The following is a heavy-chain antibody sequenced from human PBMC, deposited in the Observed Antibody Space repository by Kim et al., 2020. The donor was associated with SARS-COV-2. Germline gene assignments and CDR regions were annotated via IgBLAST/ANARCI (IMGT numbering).Heavy chain of an antibody. V-gene: IGHV3-43*02. CDR3: AKDITALAGGFDY. Sequence: GGSLRLSCAASGFTFDNYAMHWVRQAPGKGLEWVSLISGDGGSTYYADSVKGRFTISSDNSKNDQYLQMNSLRTEDTALYYCAKDITALAGGFDYWGQGTLVTVSS. J-gene: IGHJ4*02. CDR2: ISGDGGST. CDR1: GFTFDNYA.